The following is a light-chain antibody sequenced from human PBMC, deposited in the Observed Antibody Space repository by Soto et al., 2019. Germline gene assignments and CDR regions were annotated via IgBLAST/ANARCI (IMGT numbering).Light chain of an antibody. Sequence: QSALTQPASVSGSPGQSITISCTGTSNDVGGYNYVSWYQQHPGKAPKLMIYEVTNRPSGVSSRFSGSKSGNTASLTISGLQAEDEADYYCSSYTSSNTLEVVFGGGTKLTVL. J-gene: IGLJ2*01. V-gene: IGLV2-14*01. CDR3: SSYTSSNTLEVV. CDR2: EVT. CDR1: SNDVGGYNY.